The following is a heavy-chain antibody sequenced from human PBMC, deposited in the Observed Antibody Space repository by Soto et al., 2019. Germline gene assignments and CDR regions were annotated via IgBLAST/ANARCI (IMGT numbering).Heavy chain of an antibody. CDR2: IDHTGIT. Sequence: QVQLQQWGAGLLKPSETLSLTCAVYDGSFSGYSWSWVRQPPGQGLEWIAEIDHTGITKYNPSLKIRVTISIDTSKNNVFLKLSSVAAADTAIYYCARGQYFGSGSYYDTFYFDYWGQGTLVTVSS. CDR3: ARGQYFGSGSYYDTFYFDY. D-gene: IGHD3-10*01. CDR1: DGSFSGYS. J-gene: IGHJ4*02. V-gene: IGHV4-34*01.